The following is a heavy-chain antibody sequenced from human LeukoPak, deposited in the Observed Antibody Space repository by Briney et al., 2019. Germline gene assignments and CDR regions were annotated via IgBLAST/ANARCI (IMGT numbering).Heavy chain of an antibody. V-gene: IGHV3-48*03. D-gene: IGHD6-19*01. Sequence: GGSLRLSCAASGFTFSSYEMNWVRQAPGKGLEWVSSISSSGSTIYYADSVKGRFTISRDNAKNSLYLQMSSLRAEDTAVFYCARGRRSSGWFGPWDYWGQGTLVTVSS. J-gene: IGHJ4*02. CDR3: ARGRRSSGWFGPWDY. CDR2: ISSSGSTI. CDR1: GFTFSSYE.